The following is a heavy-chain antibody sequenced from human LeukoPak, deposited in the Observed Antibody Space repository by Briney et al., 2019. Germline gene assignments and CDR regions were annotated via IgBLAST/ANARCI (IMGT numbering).Heavy chain of an antibody. V-gene: IGHV3-23*01. CDR3: AKETELTVSALFDH. D-gene: IGHD2-21*02. CDR2: ISGSGGST. CDR1: GFTFNNDA. Sequence: GGSLRLSCAASGFTFNNDAMSWVRQAPGKGLERVSAISGSGGSTFYADSVKGRFTISRDSSKNTLLLQLNSLRAEDTAVYYCAKETELTVSALFDHWGQGTLVTVSS. J-gene: IGHJ4*02.